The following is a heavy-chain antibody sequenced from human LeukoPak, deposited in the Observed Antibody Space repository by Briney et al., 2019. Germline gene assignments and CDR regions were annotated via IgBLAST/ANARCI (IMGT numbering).Heavy chain of an antibody. Sequence: ASVKVSCKASGDTFNTYGINWVRQAPGQGLEWMGGIIPIYGIANYAQKFQGRVTITADKSTSTAYMELSSLTSEDTAVFYCASRLSVGTTYREFDYWGQGTLVTVSS. D-gene: IGHD1-26*01. V-gene: IGHV1-69*10. CDR2: IIPIYGIA. CDR3: ASRLSVGTTYREFDY. J-gene: IGHJ4*02. CDR1: GDTFNTYG.